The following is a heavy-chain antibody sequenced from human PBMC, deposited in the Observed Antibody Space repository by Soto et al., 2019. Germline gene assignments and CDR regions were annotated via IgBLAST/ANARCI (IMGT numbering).Heavy chain of an antibody. D-gene: IGHD6-6*01. J-gene: IGHJ5*02. CDR1: GDSVSSNSAA. CDR2: TYYRSKWYN. CDR3: ARDRSSSSELVNWFDP. V-gene: IGHV6-1*01. Sequence: QTLSLTSAISGDSVSSNSAACNLIRQSPSRGLEWLGRTYYRSKWYNDYAVSVKSRITINPDTSKNQFSLQLNSVTPEDTAVYYCARDRSSSSELVNWFDPWGQGTLVTVSS.